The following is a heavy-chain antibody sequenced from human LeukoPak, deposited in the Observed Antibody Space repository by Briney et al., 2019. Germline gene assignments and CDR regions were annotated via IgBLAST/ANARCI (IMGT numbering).Heavy chain of an antibody. D-gene: IGHD2/OR15-2a*01. Sequence: KAGGSLRLSCAASGFTFSSYSMNWVRQAPGKGLEWVSSISSSSYIYYADSVKGRFTISRDNAKNSLYLQMNSLRAEDTAVYYCARDGDSPTNFFDYWGQGTLVTVSS. CDR3: ARDGDSPTNFFDY. V-gene: IGHV3-21*01. CDR2: ISSSSYI. CDR1: GFTFSSYS. J-gene: IGHJ4*02.